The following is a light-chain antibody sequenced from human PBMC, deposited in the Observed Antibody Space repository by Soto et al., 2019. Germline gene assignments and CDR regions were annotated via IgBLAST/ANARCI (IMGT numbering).Light chain of an antibody. CDR3: SSYTSSSLYV. Sequence: QSALAQPASVSGSPGQSITISCTGTSSDVGGYNYVPWYQQHPGKAPKLMIYEVSSRPSGVSNRFSGSKSGNTASLTISGLQAEDEADYYCSSYTSSSLYVFGTGTKVTV. CDR2: EVS. V-gene: IGLV2-14*01. CDR1: SSDVGGYNY. J-gene: IGLJ1*01.